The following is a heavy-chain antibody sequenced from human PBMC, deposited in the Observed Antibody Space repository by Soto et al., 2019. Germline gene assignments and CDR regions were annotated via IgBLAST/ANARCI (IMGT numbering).Heavy chain of an antibody. CDR3: ARESFVIVVVPAEGLDVFDI. J-gene: IGHJ3*02. Sequence: SETLSLTCTGSGGSISTGGHYWNWIRQHPGKGLEWIGYIYYSGSTYYNPSLKSRVTISVDTSKNQFSLKLSSVTAADTAVYYFARESFVIVVVPAEGLDVFDIWGQGTLVPVSS. V-gene: IGHV4-30-4*08. CDR1: GGSISTGGHY. D-gene: IGHD2-2*01. CDR2: IYYSGST.